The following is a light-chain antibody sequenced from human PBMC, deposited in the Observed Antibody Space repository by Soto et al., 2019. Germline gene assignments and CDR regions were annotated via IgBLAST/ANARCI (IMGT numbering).Light chain of an antibody. Sequence: EIVLTQSPATLSLSPGERASLSCRASQSVSNYLAWYQQKPGQAPRLLNYDASNRATAIPARFSDSRSGTDFTLTISSLEPEDVAGYYCQQRSDWPPLTFGGGTKVEIK. CDR1: QSVSNY. V-gene: IGKV3-11*01. CDR2: DAS. CDR3: QQRSDWPPLT. J-gene: IGKJ4*01.